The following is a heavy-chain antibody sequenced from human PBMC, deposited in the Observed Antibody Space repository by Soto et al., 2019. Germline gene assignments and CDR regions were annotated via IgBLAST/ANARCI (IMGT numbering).Heavy chain of an antibody. D-gene: IGHD3-22*01. J-gene: IGHJ4*02. CDR2: ISYDGSNK. CDR3: AKDWDDSSGYYPPYFDY. Sequence: GGSLRLSCAASGFTFSSYGMHWVRQAPGKGLEWVAVISYDGSNKYYADSVKGRFTISRDNSKNTLYLQMNSLRAEDTAVYYCAKDWDDSSGYYPPYFDYWAREPWSPSPQ. CDR1: GFTFSSYG. V-gene: IGHV3-30*18.